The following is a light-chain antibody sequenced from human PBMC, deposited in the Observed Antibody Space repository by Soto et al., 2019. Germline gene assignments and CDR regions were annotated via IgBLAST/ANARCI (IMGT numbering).Light chain of an antibody. J-gene: IGKJ1*01. Sequence: EIVLTHSPSTLSLSAWEIATLSCRASQSVSSYLAWYQQKPGQAPRLLIYDASNRATGIPARFSGSGSGTDFTLITSSLEPEDFAVYYCQQRSNWPPWTFGQGTKVDIK. CDR2: DAS. CDR1: QSVSSY. V-gene: IGKV3-11*01. CDR3: QQRSNWPPWT.